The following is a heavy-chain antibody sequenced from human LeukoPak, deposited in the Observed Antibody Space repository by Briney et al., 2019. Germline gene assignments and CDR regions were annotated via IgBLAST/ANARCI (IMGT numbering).Heavy chain of an antibody. V-gene: IGHV1-18*01. CDR2: ISAYNGNA. CDR3: ARANYYSGMDV. CDR1: GYTFTSYS. Sequence: SVKVSCKAAGYTFTSYSVSWVRQAPGQGLEWMGWISAYNGNANYAQKFVGRVTMTTDTATSTAYMDLWSLRSDDAAVFYCARANYYSGMDVWGQGTPVTVSS. J-gene: IGHJ6*02.